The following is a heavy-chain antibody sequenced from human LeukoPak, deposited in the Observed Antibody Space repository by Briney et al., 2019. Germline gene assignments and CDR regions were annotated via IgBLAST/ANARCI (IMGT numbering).Heavy chain of an antibody. Sequence: KTSETLSLTCTLSGGPISRYYWSWTPQPPGKGLEWIGYIYYSGSTNYNPSLKSRVTISVDTSKNQFSLKLSSVTAADTAVYYCARERGAVAFDCWGQGTLVTVSS. V-gene: IGHV4-59*01. D-gene: IGHD6-19*01. CDR3: ARERGAVAFDC. CDR1: GGPISRYY. CDR2: IYYSGST. J-gene: IGHJ4*02.